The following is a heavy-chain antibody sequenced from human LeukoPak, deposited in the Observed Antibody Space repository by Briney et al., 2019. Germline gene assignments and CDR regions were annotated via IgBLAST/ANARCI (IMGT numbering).Heavy chain of an antibody. V-gene: IGHV1-2*02. CDR3: ARDLEDVVVPAAAGDYYYYMDV. Sequence: ASVKVSCKASGYTFTGYYMHWVRQAPGQGLEWMGWINPNSGGTNYAQKFQGRVTMTRDTSISTAYMELSRLRSDDTAVYYCARDLEDVVVPAAAGDYYYYMDVWGKGTTVTVSS. J-gene: IGHJ6*03. CDR2: INPNSGGT. D-gene: IGHD2-2*01. CDR1: GYTFTGYY.